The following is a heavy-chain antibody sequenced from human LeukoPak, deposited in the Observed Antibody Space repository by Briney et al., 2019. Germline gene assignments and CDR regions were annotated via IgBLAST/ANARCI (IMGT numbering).Heavy chain of an antibody. J-gene: IGHJ4*02. CDR2: VYYSGIT. CDR1: GDSISSSIHY. CDR3: ARHWARDIFDF. V-gene: IGHV4-39*01. Sequence: SETLSLTCTVSGDSISSSIHYWGWIRQPPGKGLEWIGTVYYSGITYYNPSLQSRANISIDMPKNEFSLRLSSVTAADTGVYYCARHWARDIFDFWGQGTLVTVSS. D-gene: IGHD3-9*01.